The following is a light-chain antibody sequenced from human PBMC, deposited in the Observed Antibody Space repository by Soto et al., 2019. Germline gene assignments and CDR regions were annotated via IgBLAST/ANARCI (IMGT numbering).Light chain of an antibody. J-gene: IGKJ2*01. CDR2: DAS. CDR1: QSVSSY. Sequence: EIVLTQSPTTLSLSPGDRATLSCRASQSVSSYLAWYQQKPGQAPRLLIYDASNRATGLPARFSGSGSGTDFTLTISSLEPEDFAVYYCQQRSTWSGTFGQGTKLEIK. CDR3: QQRSTWSGT. V-gene: IGKV3-11*01.